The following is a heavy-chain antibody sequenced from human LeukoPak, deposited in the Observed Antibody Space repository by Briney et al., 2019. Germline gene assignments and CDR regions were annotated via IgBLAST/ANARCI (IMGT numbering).Heavy chain of an antibody. V-gene: IGHV3-49*03. CDR1: GVTFGEYA. CDR2: IRSKAYGGTT. CDR3: TVPTSRAYYHDSAAFDY. J-gene: IGHJ4*02. Sequence: GGSLRLSCTPSGVTFGEYAMSWFRQAPGKGLEWVGFIRSKAYGGTTEYAASVKGRFTISRDDSKSIAYLQMNSLKAEDTAVYYCTVPTSRAYYHDSAAFDYWGQGTLVTVSS. D-gene: IGHD3-22*01.